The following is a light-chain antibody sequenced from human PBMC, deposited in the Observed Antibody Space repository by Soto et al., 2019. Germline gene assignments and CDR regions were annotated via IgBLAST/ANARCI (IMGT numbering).Light chain of an antibody. J-gene: IGLJ3*02. V-gene: IGLV1-40*01. CDR2: GDS. CDR1: SSNIGAGYN. CDR3: QSDDSSLSGGL. Sequence: QSVLTQPPSVSGAPGQRVTISCTGSSSNIGAGYNVHWYPPVPGTAPKLLIYGDSNRPSGVPDRVSGSKSGTSASLAITGLQAEDEDDYYCQSDDSSLSGGLFGGGTKVTVL.